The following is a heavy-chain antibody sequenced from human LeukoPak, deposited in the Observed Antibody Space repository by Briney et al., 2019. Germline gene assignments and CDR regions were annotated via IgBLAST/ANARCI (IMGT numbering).Heavy chain of an antibody. D-gene: IGHD6-19*01. Sequence: PSETLSLTCTVSGGSIGSYYWSWIRQPPGKGLEWIGYIYYSGSTNYNPSLKSRVTISVDTSKNQFSLKLSSVTAADTAVYYCARSIAVAGTGFDYWGQGTLVTVSS. CDR1: GGSIGSYY. J-gene: IGHJ4*02. CDR2: IYYSGST. CDR3: ARSIAVAGTGFDY. V-gene: IGHV4-59*08.